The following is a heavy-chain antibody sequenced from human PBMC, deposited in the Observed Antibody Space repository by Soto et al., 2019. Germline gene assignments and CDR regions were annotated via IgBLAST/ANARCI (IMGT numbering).Heavy chain of an antibody. CDR3: ARDGYDGSGSPYPAF. D-gene: IGHD3-10*01. CDR2: IYYLGST. J-gene: IGHJ4*02. Sequence: SETLSLTCTVSGASMSEYFWSWIRQSPGKGLEWIGYIYYLGSTDYNPSLKSRVTISVDTSKRQFSLRLTSVTAADTAVYYCARDGYDGSGSPYPAFWGPGTQGTV. V-gene: IGHV4-59*01. CDR1: GASMSEYF.